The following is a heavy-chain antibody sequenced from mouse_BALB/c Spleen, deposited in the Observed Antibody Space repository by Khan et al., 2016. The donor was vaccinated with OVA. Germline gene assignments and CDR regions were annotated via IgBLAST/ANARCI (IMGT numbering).Heavy chain of an antibody. D-gene: IGHD2-3*01. J-gene: IGHJ3*01. CDR1: GYTFTEYT. Sequence: VQLQQSGPELVKPGASVKISCKTSGYTFTEYTMHWVKQSRGKSLEWIGGITPNNGDTSYNQKFKGKATLTVDKSSSTAYMELHSLTSEDSAVYYCSRCDGAWFAYWGQGTLVTVSA. CDR3: SRCDGAWFAY. V-gene: IGHV1-18*01. CDR2: ITPNNGDT.